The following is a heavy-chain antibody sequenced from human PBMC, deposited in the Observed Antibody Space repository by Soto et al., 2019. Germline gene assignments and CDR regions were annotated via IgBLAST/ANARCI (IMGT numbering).Heavy chain of an antibody. J-gene: IGHJ6*02. CDR1: GFTFSSYG. Sequence: QVQLVESGGGVVQPGRSLRLSCAASGFTFSSYGMHWVRQAPGKGLEWVAVISYDGSNKYYADSVKGRFTISRDNSKNTLYLQMNSLRAEDTAVYYCAKVSESVAVADTSPLPGGMDVWGQGTTVTVSS. CDR2: ISYDGSNK. V-gene: IGHV3-30*18. CDR3: AKVSESVAVADTSPLPGGMDV. D-gene: IGHD6-19*01.